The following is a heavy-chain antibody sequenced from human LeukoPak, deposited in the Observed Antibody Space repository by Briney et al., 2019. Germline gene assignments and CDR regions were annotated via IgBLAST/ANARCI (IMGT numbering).Heavy chain of an antibody. V-gene: IGHV3-23*01. Sequence: PGGSLRLSCAASGFTFSSFAMSWVRQAPGKGLEWVSAINFSGGTTYYADSVKGRFTISRDNFKNTLYLQMNSLRVEDTALYYCARRAPSHDFDDWGQGTLVTVSS. CDR2: INFSGGTT. CDR3: ARRAPSHDFDD. CDR1: GFTFSSFA. J-gene: IGHJ4*02.